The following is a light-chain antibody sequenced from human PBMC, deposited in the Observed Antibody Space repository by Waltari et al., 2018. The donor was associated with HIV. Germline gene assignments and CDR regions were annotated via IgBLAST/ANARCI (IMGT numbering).Light chain of an antibody. CDR2: GVS. CDR1: ESVGSF. V-gene: IGKV3-15*01. CDR3: QQFYYWPRT. Sequence: EIVMTQSPVALSVSPGDRVTLSCRASESVGSFFAWYQQRPGQGPSLLVYGVSTRASGVSARFSGSGSGTEVNLTITSLQSDDSAIYFCQQFYYWPRTFGQGTKVEVK. J-gene: IGKJ1*01.